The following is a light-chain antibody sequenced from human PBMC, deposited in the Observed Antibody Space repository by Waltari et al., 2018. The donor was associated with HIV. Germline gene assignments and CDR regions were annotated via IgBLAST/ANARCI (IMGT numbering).Light chain of an antibody. CDR2: DVS. J-gene: IGLJ2*01. V-gene: IGLV2-14*03. CDR3: SSYTSSSTVV. CDR1: SSDVGIYNY. Sequence: QSALTQPASVSGSPGQSITISCTGTSSDVGIYNYVSWYKQHPGKAPKRMVYDVSNRPSGVSNRFSGSKSANTASLTISGLQAEDEADYYCSSYTSSSTVVFGGGTKLTVL.